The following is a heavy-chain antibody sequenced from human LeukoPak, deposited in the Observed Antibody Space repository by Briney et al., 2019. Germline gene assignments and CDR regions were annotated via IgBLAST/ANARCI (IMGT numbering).Heavy chain of an antibody. D-gene: IGHD3-9*01. CDR1: GFTVSSNY. J-gene: IGHJ3*02. CDR3: AKDEYYDILTGYSDAFDI. CDR2: IYSGGST. V-gene: IGHV3-53*05. Sequence: GGSLRLSCAASGFTVSSNYMSWVRQAPGKGLEWVSVIYSGGSTYYADSVKGRFTISRDNSKNTLYLQMNSLRAEDTAVYYCAKDEYYDILTGYSDAFDIWGQGTMVTVPS.